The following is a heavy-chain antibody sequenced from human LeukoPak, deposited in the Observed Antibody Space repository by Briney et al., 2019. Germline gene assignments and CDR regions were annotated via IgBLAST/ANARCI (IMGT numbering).Heavy chain of an antibody. Sequence: SETLSLTCTVSGGSISSGDYYWSWIRQPPGKGLEWIGYIYYSGSTYYNPSLKSRVTISVDTSKNQFSLKLSSVTAADTAVYYCARDGRRYSNYVRDYWGQGTLVTVSS. CDR2: IYYSGST. CDR1: GGSISSGDYY. D-gene: IGHD4-11*01. V-gene: IGHV4-30-4*08. J-gene: IGHJ4*02. CDR3: ARDGRRYSNYVRDY.